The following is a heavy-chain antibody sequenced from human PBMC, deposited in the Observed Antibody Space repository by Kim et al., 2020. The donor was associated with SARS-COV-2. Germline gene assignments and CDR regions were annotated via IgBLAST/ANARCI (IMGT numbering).Heavy chain of an antibody. D-gene: IGHD1-26*01. V-gene: IGHV5-51*01. CDR2: IWPGDSQT. J-gene: IGHJ4*01. CDR3: ARATSGGPLKGRFDS. Sequence: GESLKISCTASGYRFTSHWIGWVRQMPGKGLEWMGNIWPGDSQTSYGPSFQGQVTISVDETISAAYLQWTSLQASDTAMYYCARATSGGPLKGRFDSWGQGTLVTVSS. CDR1: GYRFTSHW.